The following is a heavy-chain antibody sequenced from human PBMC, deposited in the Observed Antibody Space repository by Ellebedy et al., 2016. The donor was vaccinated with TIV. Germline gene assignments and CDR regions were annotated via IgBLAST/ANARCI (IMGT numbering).Heavy chain of an antibody. CDR2: ISSSSSYI. CDR3: ARDRIAARPWGWYFQH. V-gene: IGHV3-21*01. CDR1: GFTVSNNY. D-gene: IGHD6-6*01. Sequence: GGSLRLSCTASGFTVSNNYLTWVRQAPGKGLEWVSSISSSSSYIYYADSVKGRFTISRDNAKNSLYLQMNSLRAEDTAVYYCARDRIAARPWGWYFQHWGQGTLVTVSS. J-gene: IGHJ1*01.